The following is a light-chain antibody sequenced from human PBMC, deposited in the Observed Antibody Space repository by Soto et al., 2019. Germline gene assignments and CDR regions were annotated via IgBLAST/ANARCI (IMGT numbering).Light chain of an antibody. Sequence: EIVLTQSPGTLSLSPGERATLSCRASQSVRSNYLAWYQQKPGQAPRLLVYGASSRATGIPDTFSGSGSGTDFTLTISRLEPEELAVYYCHQYGTSPYTFGQGTKLEIK. CDR1: QSVRSNY. V-gene: IGKV3-20*01. J-gene: IGKJ2*01. CDR3: HQYGTSPYT. CDR2: GAS.